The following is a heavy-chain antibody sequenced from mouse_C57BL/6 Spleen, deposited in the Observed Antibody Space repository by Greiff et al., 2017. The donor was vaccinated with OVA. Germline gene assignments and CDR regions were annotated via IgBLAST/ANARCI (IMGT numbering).Heavy chain of an antibody. J-gene: IGHJ2*01. CDR3: ARQSYSNFYFDY. CDR2: ISSGSSTI. D-gene: IGHD2-5*01. Sequence: EVQVVESGGGLVKPGGSLKLSCAASGFTFSDYGMHWVRQAPEKGLEWVAYISSGSSTIYYADTVKGRFTISRDNAKNTLFLQMTSLRSEDTAMYYCARQSYSNFYFDYWGQGTTLTVSS. V-gene: IGHV5-17*01. CDR1: GFTFSDYG.